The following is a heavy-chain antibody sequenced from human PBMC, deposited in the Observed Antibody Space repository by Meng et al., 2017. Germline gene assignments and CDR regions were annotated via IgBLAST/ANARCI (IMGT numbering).Heavy chain of an antibody. Sequence: QVPRQQWGAGRWKPSETLSLTCAVYGGSFSGYYWSWIRQPPGKGLEWIGEINHSGSTNYNPSLKSRVTISVDTSKNQFSLKLSSVTAADTAVYYCARGVRLPDYWGQGTLVTVSS. CDR1: GGSFSGYY. D-gene: IGHD2-15*01. CDR2: INHSGST. J-gene: IGHJ4*02. V-gene: IGHV4-34*01. CDR3: ARGVRLPDY.